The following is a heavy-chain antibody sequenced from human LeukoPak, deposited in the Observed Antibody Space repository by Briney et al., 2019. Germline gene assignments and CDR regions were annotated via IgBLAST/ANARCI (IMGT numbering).Heavy chain of an antibody. CDR3: ARAEQWLAPDFDL. Sequence: GASVKVSCKASGGTFSSYAISRVRQAPGQGLEWMGGIIPIFGTANYAQKFQGRVTITADESTSTAYMELSSLRSEDTAVYYCARAEQWLAPDFDLWGRGTLVTVSS. CDR2: IIPIFGTA. J-gene: IGHJ2*01. CDR1: GGTFSSYA. D-gene: IGHD6-19*01. V-gene: IGHV1-69*13.